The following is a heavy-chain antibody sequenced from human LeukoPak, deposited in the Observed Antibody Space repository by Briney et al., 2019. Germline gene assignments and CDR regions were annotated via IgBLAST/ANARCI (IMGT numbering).Heavy chain of an antibody. D-gene: IGHD6-6*01. CDR1: GYTFTSYG. V-gene: IGHV1-8*03. CDR2: MNPNSGNT. J-gene: IGHJ3*02. Sequence: ASVKVSCKASGYTFTSYGINWVRQATGQGLEWMGWMNPNSGNTGYAQKFQGRVTITRNTSISTAYMELSSLRSEDTAVYYCARYSSSSSAFDIWGQGTMVTVSS. CDR3: ARYSSSSSAFDI.